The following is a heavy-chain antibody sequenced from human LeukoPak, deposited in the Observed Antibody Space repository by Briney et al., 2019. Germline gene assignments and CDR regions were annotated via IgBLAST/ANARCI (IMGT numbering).Heavy chain of an antibody. CDR1: GGCFTSYW. J-gene: IGHJ4*02. CDR3: ARRLAAAGGTYYFDY. D-gene: IGHD6-13*01. Sequence: GGSLQISCKGAGGCFTSYWIGWGRRMPGKGLEWMGIIYPGDSDTRYSPSFQGQVTISADKSISTAYLQWSSLKASDTAMYYCARRLAAAGGTYYFDYWGQGTLVTVSS. CDR2: IYPGDSDT. V-gene: IGHV5-51*01.